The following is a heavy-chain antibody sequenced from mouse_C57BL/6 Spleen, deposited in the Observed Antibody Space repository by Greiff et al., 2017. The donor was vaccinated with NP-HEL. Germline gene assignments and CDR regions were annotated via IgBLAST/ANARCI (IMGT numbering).Heavy chain of an antibody. V-gene: IGHV1-72*01. J-gene: IGHJ1*03. Sequence: VQLQQPGAELVKPGASVKLSCKASGYTFTSYWMHWVKQRPGRGLEWIGRIDPNSGGTKYNEKFKSKATLTVDKPSSTAYMQLSSLTSEDSAVYYCARKGLTTVVNWYFDVWGTGTTVTVSS. CDR3: ARKGLTTVVNWYFDV. D-gene: IGHD1-1*01. CDR1: GYTFTSYW. CDR2: IDPNSGGT.